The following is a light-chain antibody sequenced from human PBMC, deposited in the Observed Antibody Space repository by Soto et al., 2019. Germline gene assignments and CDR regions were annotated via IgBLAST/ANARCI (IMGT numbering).Light chain of an antibody. J-gene: IGLJ2*01. Sequence: QSVLTQPPSASGSPGQSVTISCTGTSSDVGGYDYVSWYQHLPGKAPKLMIYEVNKRPSGVPTRFSGSKSGNTASLTVSGLQAEDEADYYCSSYAGSNILFGGGTKLTVL. CDR3: SSYAGSNIL. CDR1: SSDVGGYDY. CDR2: EVN. V-gene: IGLV2-8*01.